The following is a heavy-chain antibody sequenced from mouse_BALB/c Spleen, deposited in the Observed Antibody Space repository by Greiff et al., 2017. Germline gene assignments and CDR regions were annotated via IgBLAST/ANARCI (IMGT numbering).Heavy chain of an antibody. Sequence: EVKLQQSGTVLARPGASVKMSCKASGYSFTSYWMHWVKQRPGQGLEWIGAIYPGNSDTSYNQKFKGKAKLTAVTSASTAYMELSSLTNEDSAVYYCTRARNDYDGFLFAYWGQGTLVTVSA. CDR2: IYPGNSDT. J-gene: IGHJ3*01. V-gene: IGHV1-5*01. CDR1: GYSFTSYW. CDR3: TRARNDYDGFLFAY. D-gene: IGHD2-4*01.